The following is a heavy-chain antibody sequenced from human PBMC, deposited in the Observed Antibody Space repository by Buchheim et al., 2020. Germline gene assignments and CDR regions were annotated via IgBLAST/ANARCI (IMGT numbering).Heavy chain of an antibody. CDR1: GITFSSHW. J-gene: IGHJ3*02. CDR2: IEGDGSIT. CDR3: ARIRQWLGGDAFDI. D-gene: IGHD6-19*01. V-gene: IGHV3-74*01. Sequence: EVQLVQSGGGLVQPGGSLRLSCAASGITFSSHWMYWVRQAPGKGLVWVARIEGDGSITNYADSVKGRFTISRDNAKNTLYLQMNSLRAEDTAVYYCARIRQWLGGDAFDIWGQGT.